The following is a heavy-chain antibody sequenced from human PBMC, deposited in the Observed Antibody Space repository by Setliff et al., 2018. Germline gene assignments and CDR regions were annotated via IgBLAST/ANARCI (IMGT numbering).Heavy chain of an antibody. CDR3: AREKADYSDSGGYYGGFYFDS. Sequence: PSETLSLTCTVPGGSIRNYFWGWIRQPAGKGLEWIGRIYTSGGIDYNTSLRSRVTISVDTSKDQFSLKLSSVTAADTAVYYCAREKADYSDSGGYYGGFYFDSWGQGALVTVS. V-gene: IGHV4-4*07. D-gene: IGHD3-22*01. CDR2: IYTSGGI. J-gene: IGHJ4*02. CDR1: GGSIRNYF.